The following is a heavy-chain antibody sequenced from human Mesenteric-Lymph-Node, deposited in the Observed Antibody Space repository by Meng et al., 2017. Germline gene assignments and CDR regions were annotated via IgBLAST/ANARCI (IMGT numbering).Heavy chain of an antibody. J-gene: IGHJ4*02. CDR1: GGSMNNDHW. CDR3: AIDGSGWQQEDF. V-gene: IGHV4-4*02. Sequence: QVQLLESGPGLVKPSETLSLTCNVSGGSMNNDHWWSWVRQTPGKGLEWLGEIWHAGGTNYNPSFKSRVSMSIDKSKNQFSLKLTSVTAADTAIYYCAIDGSGWQQEDFWGQGTLVTVSS. CDR2: IWHAGGT. D-gene: IGHD6-19*01.